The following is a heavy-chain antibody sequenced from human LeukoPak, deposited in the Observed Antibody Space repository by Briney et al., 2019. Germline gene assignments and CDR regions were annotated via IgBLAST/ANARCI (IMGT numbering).Heavy chain of an antibody. Sequence: GGSLRLSCAASGFTFDDYAMHWVRHAPGKGLEWVSGISWNSGSIGYADSVKGRFTISRDNAKNSLYLQMNSLRAEDTALYYCAKDRSQWLDLYYFDYWGQGTLVTVSS. J-gene: IGHJ4*02. V-gene: IGHV3-9*01. CDR2: ISWNSGSI. CDR3: AKDRSQWLDLYYFDY. D-gene: IGHD6-19*01. CDR1: GFTFDDYA.